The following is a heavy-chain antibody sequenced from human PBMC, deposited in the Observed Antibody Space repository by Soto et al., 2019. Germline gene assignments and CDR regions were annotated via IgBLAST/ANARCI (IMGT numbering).Heavy chain of an antibody. CDR1: GFTFSSYG. J-gene: IGHJ6*02. Sequence: GGSLRLSCAASGFTFSSYGMHWVRQAPGKGREWVAVIWYDGSNKYYADSVKGRFTISRDNSKNTLYLQMNSLRAEDTAVYYCARDQVVVAATHYYYYGMDVWGQGTTVTVSS. CDR2: IWYDGSNK. CDR3: ARDQVVVAATHYYYYGMDV. V-gene: IGHV3-33*01. D-gene: IGHD2-15*01.